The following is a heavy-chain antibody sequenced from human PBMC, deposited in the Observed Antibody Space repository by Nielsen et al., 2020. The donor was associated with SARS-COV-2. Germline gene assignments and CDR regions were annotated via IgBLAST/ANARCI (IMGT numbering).Heavy chain of an antibody. J-gene: IGHJ4*02. CDR2: IYYSGST. V-gene: IGHV4-59*01. Sequence: SETLSLTCTVSGGSISNYYWSWIRQPPGRGLEWIGYIYYSGSTNYNPSPKSRVTISVDTSKNQFSLKLSSVTAADTAVYYCARANTAMVKFDYWGQGTLVTVSS. CDR3: ARANTAMVKFDY. D-gene: IGHD5-18*01. CDR1: GGSISNYY.